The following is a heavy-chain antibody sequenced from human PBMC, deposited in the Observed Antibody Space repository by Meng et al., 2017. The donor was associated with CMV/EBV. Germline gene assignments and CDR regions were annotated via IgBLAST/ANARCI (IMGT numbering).Heavy chain of an antibody. Sequence: GGSLRLFCAASGFTFSDYYMSWIRQAPGKGLEWVSYISRSGSTIYYADSVKGRFTISRDNAKNSLYLQMNSLRAEDTAVYYCAREKLTNDYGDSYFDYWGQGTLVTVSS. V-gene: IGHV3-11*04. D-gene: IGHD4-17*01. CDR1: GFTFSDYY. J-gene: IGHJ4*02. CDR3: AREKLTNDYGDSYFDY. CDR2: ISRSGSTI.